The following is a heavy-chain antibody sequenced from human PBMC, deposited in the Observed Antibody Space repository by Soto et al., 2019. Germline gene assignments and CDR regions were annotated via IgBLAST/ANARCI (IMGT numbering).Heavy chain of an antibody. CDR1: GYIFTTFW. CDR2: IDPSDSYS. J-gene: IGHJ6*02. CDR3: TRPLAKDSSYFSSYNAMDV. V-gene: IGHV5-10-1*01. Sequence: PGESLKISCKASGYIFTTFWISWLRQMPGKGLEWMGRIDPSDSYSHYNPSFQGHVIMSVDRSTSTAFLRWSSLEASDTAIYYCTRPLAKDSSYFSSYNAMDVWGQGTTVTVSS. D-gene: IGHD3-22*01.